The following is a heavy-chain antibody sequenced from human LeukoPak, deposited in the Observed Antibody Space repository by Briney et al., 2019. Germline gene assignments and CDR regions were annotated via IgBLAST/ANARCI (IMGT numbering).Heavy chain of an antibody. CDR2: ISRSARNT. Sequence: RPGGSLRLSCAASEFTFSSFEMNWVRQAPGKGLEWISYISRSARNTYYAGSVKGRFTISRDNAKNSLYLQMHSLRTEDTAIYYCAREGGVVVAATGQYYYYYYMDVWGKGTTVTVSS. V-gene: IGHV3-48*03. CDR3: AREGGVVVAATGQYYYYYYMDV. D-gene: IGHD2-15*01. J-gene: IGHJ6*03. CDR1: EFTFSSFE.